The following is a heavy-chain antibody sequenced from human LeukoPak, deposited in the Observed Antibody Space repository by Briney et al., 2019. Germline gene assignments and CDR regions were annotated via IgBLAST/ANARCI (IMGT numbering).Heavy chain of an antibody. CDR3: ARALRQLGKINDAFDI. D-gene: IGHD6-13*01. CDR2: ISAYNGNT. V-gene: IGHV1-18*01. CDR1: GYTFTSYG. Sequence: ASVKVSCKASGYTFTSYGISWVRQAPGQGLEWMGWISAYNGNTNYAQKLQGRVTMTTDTSTSTAYMELRSPRSDDTAVYYCARALRQLGKINDAFDIWGQGTMVTVSS. J-gene: IGHJ3*02.